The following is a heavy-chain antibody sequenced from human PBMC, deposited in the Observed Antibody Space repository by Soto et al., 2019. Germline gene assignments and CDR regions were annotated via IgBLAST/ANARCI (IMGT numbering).Heavy chain of an antibody. CDR3: ARAETYYDIVTGYYNGARLFDP. D-gene: IGHD3-9*01. CDR1: GFTFSSYS. Sequence: GGSLRLSCAASGFTFSSYSMNWVRQAPGKGLEWVSSISSSSSYIYYADSVKGRFTISRDNAKNSLYLQMNSLRAEDTAVYYCARAETYYDIVTGYYNGARLFDPWGQGTLVTVSS. CDR2: ISSSSSYI. V-gene: IGHV3-21*01. J-gene: IGHJ5*02.